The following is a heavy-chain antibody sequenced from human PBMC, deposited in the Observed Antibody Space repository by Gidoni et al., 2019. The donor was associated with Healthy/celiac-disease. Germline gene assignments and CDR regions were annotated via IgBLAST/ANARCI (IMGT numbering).Heavy chain of an antibody. CDR1: GFTFSSYG. CDR2: IWYDGSNK. CDR3: ARGRNDYGDYVAGYYFDY. Sequence: QVQLVESGGGVVQPGRSLRLSCAASGFTFSSYGMHWVRQAPGKGLEWVAVIWYDGSNKYYADSVKGRFTISRDNSKNTLYLQMNSLRAEDTAVYYCARGRNDYGDYVAGYYFDYCGQGTLVTVSS. V-gene: IGHV3-33*01. J-gene: IGHJ4*02. D-gene: IGHD4-17*01.